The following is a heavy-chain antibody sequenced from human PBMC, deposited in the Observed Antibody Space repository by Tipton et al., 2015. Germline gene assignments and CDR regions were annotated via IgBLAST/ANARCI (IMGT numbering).Heavy chain of an antibody. CDR2: MGHSGIT. V-gene: IGHV4-59*12. CDR1: GGSISSYY. CDR3: AREGWNSDSSGYDY. Sequence: GLVKPSDTLSLTCTVSGGSISSYYWSWIRQPPGEGLEWIGYMGHSGITNLNPSLKSRVTISADTSQNQFSLRLTSVTAADTAVYYCAREGWNSDSSGYDYWSQGTLVSVSS. D-gene: IGHD3-22*01. J-gene: IGHJ4*02.